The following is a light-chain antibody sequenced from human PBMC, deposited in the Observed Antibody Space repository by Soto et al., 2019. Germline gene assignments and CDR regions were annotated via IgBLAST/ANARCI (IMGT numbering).Light chain of an antibody. Sequence: EVVLTQSPATLSVSPGERVTLSCRASRSVSSSLAWYQQRPGQAPRLLIYDTSTRAAGIAARFSGSGSGTEFTLTISSLQSEDFAVYYCQQYVHWPPGTFGQGTKVDIK. V-gene: IGKV3-15*01. J-gene: IGKJ1*01. CDR1: RSVSSS. CDR3: QQYVHWPPGT. CDR2: DTS.